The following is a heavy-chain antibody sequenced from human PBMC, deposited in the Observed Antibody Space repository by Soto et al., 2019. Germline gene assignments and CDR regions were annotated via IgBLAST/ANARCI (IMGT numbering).Heavy chain of an antibody. CDR2: VNPSGGHT. V-gene: IGHV1-46*01. D-gene: IGHD2-21*02. CDR3: ARGGHVVVVTAALDY. J-gene: IGHJ4*02. CDR1: GDTFTDYY. Sequence: QVQLMQSGAEVKKPGASVKGSCKASGDTFTDYYIHWVRQAPGQGLEWMGTVNPSGGHTTYAQHFLGRVTMTRDTSTSTLSMELTSLTSDVTAIYYCARGGHVVVVTAALDYWGQVTLVTVSS.